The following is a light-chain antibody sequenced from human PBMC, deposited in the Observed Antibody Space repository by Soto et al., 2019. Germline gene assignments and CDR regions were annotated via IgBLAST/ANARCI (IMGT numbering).Light chain of an antibody. J-gene: IGLJ1*01. CDR1: SSDLAIYNY. CDR3: SLYTSDNTYV. Sequence: QSVLTQPASVSGSPGQSITISCTGTSSDLAIYNYVSWYQQQPGKAPKLMIYQVTNRPSGVSNRFSGSRSGNTASLTISGLQAEDEADYFCSLYTSDNTYVFGSGTKLTVL. V-gene: IGLV2-14*01. CDR2: QVT.